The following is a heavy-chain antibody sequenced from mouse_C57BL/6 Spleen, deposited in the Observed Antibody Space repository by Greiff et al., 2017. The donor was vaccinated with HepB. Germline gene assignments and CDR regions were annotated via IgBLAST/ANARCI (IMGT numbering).Heavy chain of an antibody. V-gene: IGHV5-16*01. CDR1: GFTFSDYY. CDR2: INYDGSST. D-gene: IGHD2-1*01. CDR3: ARVPSYGNSGYYAMDY. J-gene: IGHJ4*01. Sequence: EVNVVESEGGLVQPGSSMKLSCTASGFTFSDYYMAWVRQVPEKGLEWVANINYDGSSTYYLDSLKSRFIISRDNAKNILYLQMSSLKSEDTATYYCARVPSYGNSGYYAMDYWGQGTSVTVSS.